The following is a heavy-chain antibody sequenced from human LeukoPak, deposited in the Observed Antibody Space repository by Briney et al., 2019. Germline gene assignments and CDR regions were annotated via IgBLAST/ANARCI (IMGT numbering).Heavy chain of an antibody. CDR3: AREANAVLTRGPDY. Sequence: PSETLSLTCTVSGDSISSYYWSWIRQPAGKGLEWIGRIFTSGSTNYNPSLKSRVIMSVDTSKNQFSLRLNSVTSADTAIYYCAREANAVLTRGPDYWGQGTLVTVSS. V-gene: IGHV4-4*07. J-gene: IGHJ4*02. D-gene: IGHD4/OR15-4a*01. CDR2: IFTSGST. CDR1: GDSISSYY.